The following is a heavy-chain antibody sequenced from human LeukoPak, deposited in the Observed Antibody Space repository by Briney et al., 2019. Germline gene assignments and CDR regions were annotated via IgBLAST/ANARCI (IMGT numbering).Heavy chain of an antibody. CDR1: GYTFTGYY. CDR3: ARGGHCSSTSCYGDFDY. Sequence: ASVKVSCKVSGYTFTGYYMHWVRQAPGQGLEWMGWINPNSGGTNYAQKFQGRVTMTRDTSISTAYMELSRLRSDDTAVYYCARGGHCSSTSCYGDFDYWGQGTLVTVSS. V-gene: IGHV1-2*02. D-gene: IGHD2-2*01. J-gene: IGHJ4*02. CDR2: INPNSGGT.